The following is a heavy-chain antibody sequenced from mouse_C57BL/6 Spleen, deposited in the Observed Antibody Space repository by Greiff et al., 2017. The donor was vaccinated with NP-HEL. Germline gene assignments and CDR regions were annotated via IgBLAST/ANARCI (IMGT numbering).Heavy chain of an antibody. J-gene: IGHJ2*01. Sequence: QVQLQQSGAELVRPGASVTLSCKASGYTFTDYEMHWVKQTPVHGLEWIGAIDPETGGTAYNQKFKGKAILTADKSSSTAYMELRSLTSEDSAVYYCTRRDYYGSSSGFDYWGQGTTLTVSS. V-gene: IGHV1-15*01. CDR3: TRRDYYGSSSGFDY. D-gene: IGHD1-1*01. CDR2: IDPETGGT. CDR1: GYTFTDYE.